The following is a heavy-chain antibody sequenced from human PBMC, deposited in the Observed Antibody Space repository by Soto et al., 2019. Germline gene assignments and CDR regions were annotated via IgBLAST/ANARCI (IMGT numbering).Heavy chain of an antibody. CDR1: GFTFSSYA. CDR2: ISGSGGST. V-gene: IGHV3-23*01. Sequence: EVQLLESGGGLVQPGGSLRLSCAASGFTFSSYAMSWVRQAPGKGLEWVSAISGSGGSTYYADSVKGRFTISRDNSKNTLYLQMNSLRAVNTAVYYCSKEEGVTTDAFDIWGQGTMVTVSS. CDR3: SKEEGVTTDAFDI. D-gene: IGHD4-17*01. J-gene: IGHJ3*02.